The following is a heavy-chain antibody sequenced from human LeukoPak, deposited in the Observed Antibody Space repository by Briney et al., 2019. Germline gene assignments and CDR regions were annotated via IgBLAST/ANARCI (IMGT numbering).Heavy chain of an antibody. CDR2: IRYDGSNK. CDR3: AKSRGSGSNMARGVNFDF. J-gene: IGHJ4*02. V-gene: IGHV3-30*02. CDR1: GFTFSSYE. D-gene: IGHD3-10*01. Sequence: PGGSLRLSCAASGFTFSSYEMNWVRQAPGKGLEWVAFIRYDGSNKYYADSVKGRFTISRDNSKNTLYLQMNSLRAEDTAVYYCAKSRGSGSNMARGVNFDFWGQGTLVTVSP.